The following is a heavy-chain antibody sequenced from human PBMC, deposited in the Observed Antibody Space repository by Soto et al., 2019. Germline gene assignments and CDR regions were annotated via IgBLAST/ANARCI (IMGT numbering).Heavy chain of an antibody. CDR3: ARDVLGPSNY. Sequence: EVQLVESGGGLVQPGGSLRLSCAASGFTFSSYWMSWVRQAPGKGLEWVANIKQDGSEKHYVDSVKGLFTISRDNAKNSPYLQMNSLRAEDTAVYYCARDVLGPSNYWGQGTLVTVSS. V-gene: IGHV3-7*05. CDR2: IKQDGSEK. CDR1: GFTFSSYW. J-gene: IGHJ4*02. D-gene: IGHD6-6*01.